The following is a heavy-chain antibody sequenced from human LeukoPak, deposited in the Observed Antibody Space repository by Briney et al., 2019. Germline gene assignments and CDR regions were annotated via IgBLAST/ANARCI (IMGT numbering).Heavy chain of an antibody. CDR2: IYYSGST. J-gene: IGHJ4*02. CDR3: ARALCTSSWSFFDY. Sequence: ASETLSLTCTVSGGSISSSSYYWGWIRQPSGKGLEWIGSIYYSGSTYYNPSLKSRVTISVDTSKNQFSLKLSSVTAADTAVYYCARALCTSSWSFFDYWGQGTLVTVSS. V-gene: IGHV4-39*02. CDR1: GGSISSSSYY. D-gene: IGHD6-13*01.